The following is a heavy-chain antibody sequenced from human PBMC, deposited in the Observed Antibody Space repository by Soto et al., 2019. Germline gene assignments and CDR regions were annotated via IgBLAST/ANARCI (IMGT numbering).Heavy chain of an antibody. J-gene: IGHJ4*02. CDR1: GGTFSRHA. CDR2: IIPIFGTA. CDR3: ARGWGYDSNDYYYAY. Sequence: QVQLVQSGAEVRKPGSSVKVSCKASGGTFSRHAISWVRQAPGQGLEWMGGIIPIFGTANHAQKFQGRVTMLADESTSTVYMELSSLRYEDTAMYYCARGWGYDSNDYYYAYWGQGTLVIVSS. D-gene: IGHD3-22*01. V-gene: IGHV1-69*01.